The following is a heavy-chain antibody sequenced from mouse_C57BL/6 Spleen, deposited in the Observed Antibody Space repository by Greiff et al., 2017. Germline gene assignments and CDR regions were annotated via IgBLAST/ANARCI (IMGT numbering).Heavy chain of an antibody. D-gene: IGHD1-1*01. CDR1: GYSFTGYY. Sequence: EVQLQQSGPELVKPGASVKISCKASGYSFTGYYMNWVKQSPEKSLEWIGEINPSTGGTTYNQKFKAKATLTVDKSSSTAYMQLKSLTSEDSAVYYCARGDYYGSSNFDYWGQGTTLTVSS. CDR2: INPSTGGT. CDR3: ARGDYYGSSNFDY. V-gene: IGHV1-42*01. J-gene: IGHJ2*01.